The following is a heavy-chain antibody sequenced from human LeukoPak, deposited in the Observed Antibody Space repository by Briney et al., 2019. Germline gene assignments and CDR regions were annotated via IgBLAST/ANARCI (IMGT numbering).Heavy chain of an antibody. D-gene: IGHD3-10*01. V-gene: IGHV3-21*01. J-gene: IGHJ4*02. CDR2: IIFSGSDI. CDR3: ASRGVIPNRESFDY. CDR1: GFSFSSYN. Sequence: PGGSLRLSCAASGFSFSSYNMNWVRQAPGKGLEWVSSIIFSGSDIYYGGSVKGRFTISRDNARNLLYLQMNSLRVEDTGVYYCASRGVIPNRESFDYWGQGTLVTVSS.